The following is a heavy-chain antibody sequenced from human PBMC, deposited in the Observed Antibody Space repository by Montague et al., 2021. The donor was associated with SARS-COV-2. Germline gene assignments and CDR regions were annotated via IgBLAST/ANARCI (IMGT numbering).Heavy chain of an antibody. CDR1: GESFNGYY. Sequence: SETLSLTCAVYGESFNGYYWNWIRQPPGKGLEWIGEISDIGSTTYNPSLESRLTTSVDRSKNQFSLRLTSVTAADTAVYYCVRERECSGGSCYGPDDDAFDIWGQGTMVTVSS. CDR3: VRERECSGGSCYGPDDDAFDI. CDR2: ISDIGST. V-gene: IGHV4-34*01. J-gene: IGHJ3*02. D-gene: IGHD2-15*01.